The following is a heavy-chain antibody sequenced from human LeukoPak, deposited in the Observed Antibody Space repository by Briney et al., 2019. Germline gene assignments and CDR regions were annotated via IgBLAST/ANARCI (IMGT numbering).Heavy chain of an antibody. CDR3: ARQLKKDHYYDDGYTGASDY. CDR2: IFYSGTT. J-gene: IGHJ4*02. D-gene: IGHD3-16*01. Sequence: PSETLSLTCTFAGGSTSSSNYYGAWIRQTPGEGLEWIGSIFYSGTTYCNPSLKSRVTIPVDTSRNQFSLKLNAVTAADTAVYYCARQLKKDHYYDDGYTGASDYWGQGILVPVSS. V-gene: IGHV4-39*01. CDR1: GGSTSSSNYY.